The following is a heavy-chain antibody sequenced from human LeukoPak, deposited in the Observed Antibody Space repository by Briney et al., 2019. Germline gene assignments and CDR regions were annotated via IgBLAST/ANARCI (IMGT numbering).Heavy chain of an antibody. J-gene: IGHJ3*02. CDR2: SNAGNGNT. D-gene: IGHD6-13*01. CDR1: GYTFTSYG. Sequence: ASVKVSCKASGYTFTSYGISWVRQAPGQGLEWMGWSNAGNGNTKYSQEFQGRVTLTRDTSASTAYMELSSLRSEDMAVYYCARGGAAAGAFDIWGQGTMVTVSS. V-gene: IGHV1-3*02. CDR3: ARGGAAAGAFDI.